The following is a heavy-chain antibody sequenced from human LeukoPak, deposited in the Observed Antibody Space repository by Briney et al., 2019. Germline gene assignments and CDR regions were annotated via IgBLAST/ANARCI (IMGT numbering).Heavy chain of an antibody. CDR2: VKHDGDT. V-gene: IGHV4-34*01. J-gene: IGHJ4*02. CDR3: ARVPAPLPNARLGFFSDF. Sequence: PSETLSLTCAVYGASFNTYYWTWIRQSPDKGLEWIGEVKHDGDTNVNPSLRSRVVMSVDASKNQFSLKMTSVTAADTAIYFCARVPAPLPNARLGFFSDFGGQGPLVPVSS. CDR1: GASFNTYY. D-gene: IGHD2-2*01.